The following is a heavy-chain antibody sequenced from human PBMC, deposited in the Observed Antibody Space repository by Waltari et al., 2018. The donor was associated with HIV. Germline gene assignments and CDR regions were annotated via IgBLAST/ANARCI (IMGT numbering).Heavy chain of an antibody. Sequence: EVRLVASGGGLVQPGGSLRLSCAASGSTFSSSRMTWVRQAPGKGLEWVANIKEDGSEIHYVDSVKGRFTISRDNAKNSLYLQMNSLRAEDTAVYYCARRQQLTDWGQGTLVTVSS. CDR2: IKEDGSEI. D-gene: IGHD6-13*01. J-gene: IGHJ4*02. V-gene: IGHV3-7*01. CDR1: GSTFSSSR. CDR3: ARRQQLTD.